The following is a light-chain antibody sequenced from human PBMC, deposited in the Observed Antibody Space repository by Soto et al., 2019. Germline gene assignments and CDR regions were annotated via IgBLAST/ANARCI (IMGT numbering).Light chain of an antibody. V-gene: IGKV3-20*01. Sequence: EIVLTQSPGTLSLSPGERATLSCRASQTVNSVFLAWYQQKPGQAPRLLIYRTSSRATGIPDRFSGSGSGTDFTLTISRLEPEDFAVYYCQQYGGSPGYTFGQGTKLVVK. CDR3: QQYGGSPGYT. CDR2: RTS. CDR1: QTVNSVF. J-gene: IGKJ2*01.